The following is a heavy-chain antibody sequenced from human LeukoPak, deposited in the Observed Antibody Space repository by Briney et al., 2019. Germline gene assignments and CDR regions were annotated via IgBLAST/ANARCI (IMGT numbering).Heavy chain of an antibody. CDR1: GFTFSSYW. CDR3: ARTYYYGSGSYFDY. CDR2: IYSGGST. Sequence: GGSLRLSCAASGFTFSSYWMHWVRQAPGKGLEWVSVIYSGGSTYYADSVKGRFTISRDNSKNTLYLQMNSLRAEDTAVYYCARTYYYGSGSYFDYWGQGTLVTVSS. V-gene: IGHV3-53*01. D-gene: IGHD3-10*01. J-gene: IGHJ4*02.